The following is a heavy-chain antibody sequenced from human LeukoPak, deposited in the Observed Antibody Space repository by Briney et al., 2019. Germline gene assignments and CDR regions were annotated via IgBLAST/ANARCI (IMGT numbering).Heavy chain of an antibody. CDR3: ARTTLPLIYYFDY. J-gene: IGHJ4*02. V-gene: IGHV3-30*03. D-gene: IGHD3/OR15-3a*01. Sequence: GRSLRLSCAASGFTFSSYGIHWVRQAPGKGLEWVAVISYDGSTYADSVKGRFTISRDNSKNTLYLQMNSLRAEDTAVYYCARTTLPLIYYFDYWGQGTLVTVSS. CDR2: ISYDGST. CDR1: GFTFSSYG.